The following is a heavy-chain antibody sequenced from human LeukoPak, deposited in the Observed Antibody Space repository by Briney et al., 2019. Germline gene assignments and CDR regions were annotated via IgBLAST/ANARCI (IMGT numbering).Heavy chain of an antibody. CDR2: ISSSSSYI. Sequence: GGSLRLSCAASGFTFSSYSMNWVRQAPGKGLEWVSSISSSSSYIYYADSVKGRFTISRDNAKNSLYLQMNSLRAEDTAVYYCARARGRGTEDNYYCYYGMDVWGQGTTVTVSS. V-gene: IGHV3-21*01. CDR3: ARARGRGTEDNYYCYYGMDV. J-gene: IGHJ6*02. D-gene: IGHD2-15*01. CDR1: GFTFSSYS.